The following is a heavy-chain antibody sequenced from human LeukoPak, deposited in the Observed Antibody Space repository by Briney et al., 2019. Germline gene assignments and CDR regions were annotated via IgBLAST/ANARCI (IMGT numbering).Heavy chain of an antibody. D-gene: IGHD1-26*01. Sequence: GGSLRLSCAASGFTFSRYAMNWVRQAPGKGLEGVSTISSTGNYRFYADSVQGRFTISRDNAKNSLYLQMNSLRVEDTAVYYCAREYSGSNRAYWGQGVLVTVSS. J-gene: IGHJ4*02. V-gene: IGHV3-21*01. CDR3: AREYSGSNRAY. CDR1: GFTFSRYA. CDR2: ISSTGNYR.